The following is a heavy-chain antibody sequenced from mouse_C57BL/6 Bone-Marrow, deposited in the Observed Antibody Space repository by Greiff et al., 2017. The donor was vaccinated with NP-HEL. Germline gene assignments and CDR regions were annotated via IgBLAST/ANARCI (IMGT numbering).Heavy chain of an antibody. V-gene: IGHV14-4*01. CDR1: GFNIKDDY. CDR2: IDPENGDT. CDR3: TTYDLGY. J-gene: IGHJ2*01. Sequence: VQLQQSGAELVRPGASVKLSCTASGFNIKDDYMHWVKQRPEQGLEWIGWIDPENGDTEYASKFQGKATITADTSSNTAYLQLSSLTSEDTAVYYCTTYDLGYWGQGTTLTVSS. D-gene: IGHD2-4*01.